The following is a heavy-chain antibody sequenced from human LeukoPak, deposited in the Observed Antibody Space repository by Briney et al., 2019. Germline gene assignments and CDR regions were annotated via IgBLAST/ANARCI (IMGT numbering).Heavy chain of an antibody. V-gene: IGHV1-69*04. J-gene: IGHJ4*02. CDR2: IIPILGIA. Sequence: GASVKVSCKASGGTFSSYAISWVRQAPGQGLEWMGRIIPILGIANYAQKFQGRVTITADKSTSTAYMELSSLRSEDTAVYYCARDDYGDDRGDYWGQGTLVTVSS. CDR1: GGTFSSYA. D-gene: IGHD4-17*01. CDR3: ARDDYGDDRGDY.